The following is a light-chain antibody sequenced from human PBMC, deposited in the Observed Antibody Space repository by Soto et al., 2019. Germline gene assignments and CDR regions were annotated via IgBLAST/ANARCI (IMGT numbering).Light chain of an antibody. J-gene: IGKJ1*01. Sequence: DIQMTQSPSSLSAFVGDRVTITCRASQSISSYLNWYQQKPGKAPKLLIYAASSLESGVPSRFSGSGSGTDFTLTINSLQPEDFTTYYCQQSYSTPWTFGQGTKVDSK. V-gene: IGKV1-39*01. CDR1: QSISSY. CDR3: QQSYSTPWT. CDR2: AAS.